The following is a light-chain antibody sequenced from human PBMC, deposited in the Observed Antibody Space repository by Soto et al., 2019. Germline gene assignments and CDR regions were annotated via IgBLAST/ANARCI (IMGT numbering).Light chain of an antibody. CDR1: QNVLHSSNNKNY. CDR2: WAS. Sequence: DIVMTQSPDSLAVSLGERATINCKSSQNVLHSSNNKNYLAWYQQKPGQPPKVLIYWASTRDSVVPDRFGGSGGVADFPLVSSSLQAEDVVVYFYQQYYCTPLTFGGGTKVEIK. CDR3: QQYYCTPLT. V-gene: IGKV4-1*01. J-gene: IGKJ4*01.